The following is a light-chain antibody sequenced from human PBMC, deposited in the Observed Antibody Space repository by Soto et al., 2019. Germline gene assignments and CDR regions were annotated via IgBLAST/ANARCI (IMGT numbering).Light chain of an antibody. Sequence: DILMTQTPLSLSVTPGQPASISCKSSQSLLHSDGKTFWYWYLQKPGQSPQLLIYEVSKRFSGVPDRFSGSGSGTDFTLKISRVEAEDVGVYYCMQSIQLPPITFGQGTRLEIK. CDR3: MQSIQLPPIT. J-gene: IGKJ5*01. V-gene: IGKV2D-29*02. CDR1: QSLLHSDGKTF. CDR2: EVS.